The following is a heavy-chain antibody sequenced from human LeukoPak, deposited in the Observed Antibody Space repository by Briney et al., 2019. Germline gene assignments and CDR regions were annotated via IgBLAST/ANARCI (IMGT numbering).Heavy chain of an antibody. Sequence: NHGESLKISCQDSGYNFTNYWIGWVRQMPGKGLEWMGIIYPGDSLTRYSPSFQGHVTISADRSITTAYLQWSSLTAADTAMYYCARPLRDGSYGAFDIWGQGTRVTVSS. CDR1: GYNFTNYW. J-gene: IGHJ3*02. CDR2: IYPGDSLT. CDR3: ARPLRDGSYGAFDI. D-gene: IGHD2-15*01. V-gene: IGHV5-51*01.